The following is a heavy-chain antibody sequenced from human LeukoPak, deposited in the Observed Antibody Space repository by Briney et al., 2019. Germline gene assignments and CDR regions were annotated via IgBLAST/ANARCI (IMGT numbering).Heavy chain of an antibody. J-gene: IGHJ5*02. CDR2: INPNSGGT. Sequence: ASVKVSCKASGYTFTGYYMHWVRQAPGHGLEWMGWINPNSGGTNYAQKFQGRVTMTRDTSISTAYMELSRLRSDDTAVYYCARATAMVTYWFDPWGQGTLVTVSS. V-gene: IGHV1-2*02. CDR1: GYTFTGYY. CDR3: ARATAMVTYWFDP. D-gene: IGHD5-18*01.